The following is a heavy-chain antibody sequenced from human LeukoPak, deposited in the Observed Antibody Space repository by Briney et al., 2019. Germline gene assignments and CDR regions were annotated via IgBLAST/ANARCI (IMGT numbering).Heavy chain of an antibody. D-gene: IGHD3-22*01. CDR1: GFTVSSNY. J-gene: IGHJ4*02. Sequence: PGGSLRLSCAASGFTVSSNYMSWVRQAPGKGLEWVSGISGSGGRTYYADSVKGRFTISRDNSKNTLYLQMNSLRVEDTALYYCAKEGGIPYDTSGSGADYWGQGTLVTVSS. CDR3: AKEGGIPYDTSGSGADY. V-gene: IGHV3-23*01. CDR2: ISGSGGRT.